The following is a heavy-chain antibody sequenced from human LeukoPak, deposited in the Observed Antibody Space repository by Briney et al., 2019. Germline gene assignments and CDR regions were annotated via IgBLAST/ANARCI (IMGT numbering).Heavy chain of an antibody. CDR1: GYTFTVYY. D-gene: IGHD3-22*01. V-gene: IGHV1-2*02. CDR3: ARAPMIVVVFPPRLDY. Sequence: GASVTVSCTTSGYTFTVYYMHWVRQAPGQGLEWMGWINPNSGGTNYAQKFQDRVTMTGDTSISTAYMELSRLTSDDTAVYYCARAPMIVVVFPPRLDYWGQGTLVTVSS. J-gene: IGHJ4*02. CDR2: INPNSGGT.